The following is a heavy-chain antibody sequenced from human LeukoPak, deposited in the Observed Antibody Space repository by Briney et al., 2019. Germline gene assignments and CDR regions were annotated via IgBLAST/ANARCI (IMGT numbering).Heavy chain of an antibody. Sequence: SETLSLTCAVYGGSFSGYYWSWIRQPPGKGLEWIGEINHSGSTNYNPSLKSRVTISVDTSKNQFSLKLSSVTAADTAVYYCARGGIWTGYYNRRQYYFDYWGQGTLVTVSS. CDR3: ARGGIWTGYYNRRQYYFDY. J-gene: IGHJ4*02. D-gene: IGHD3-9*01. CDR1: GGSFSGYY. CDR2: INHSGST. V-gene: IGHV4-34*01.